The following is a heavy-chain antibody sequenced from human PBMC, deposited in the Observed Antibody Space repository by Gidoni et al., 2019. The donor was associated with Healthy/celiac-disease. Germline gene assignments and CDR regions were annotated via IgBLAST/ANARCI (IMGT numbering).Heavy chain of an antibody. CDR3: ARFLLGYCSSTSCVVEAEQWLVFGAFDI. J-gene: IGHJ3*02. CDR2: IYYSGST. Sequence: QLQLQESGPGLVKPSETLSLTCTVSGGSIGSSSYYWGWIRQPPGKGLEWIGSIYYSGSTYYNPSLKSRVTISVDTSKNQFSLKLSSVTAADTAVYYCARFLLGYCSSTSCVVEAEQWLVFGAFDIWGQGTMVTVSS. CDR1: GGSIGSSSYY. D-gene: IGHD2-2*01. V-gene: IGHV4-39*01.